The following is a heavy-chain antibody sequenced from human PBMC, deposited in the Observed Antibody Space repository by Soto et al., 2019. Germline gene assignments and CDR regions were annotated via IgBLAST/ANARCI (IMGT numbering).Heavy chain of an antibody. J-gene: IGHJ4*02. D-gene: IGHD4-4*01. V-gene: IGHV3-23*01. CDR1: GFTFSSYA. CDR3: ARDSTSTSQSPRHFDC. Sequence: GGSLRLSCAASGFTFSSYAMIWVRQAPGKGLEWVSAISGSGGSTYYADSVKGRFTISRDNAKNSLYLQMNSLRAEDTAVYYCARDSTSTSQSPRHFDCWGQGTLVTVSS. CDR2: ISGSGGST.